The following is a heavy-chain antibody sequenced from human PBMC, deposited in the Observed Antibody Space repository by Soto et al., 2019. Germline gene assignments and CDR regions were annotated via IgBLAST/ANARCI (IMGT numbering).Heavy chain of an antibody. Sequence: PGGSLRLSCAASGFTFSSYAMSWVRQAPGKGLEWVSAISGSGGSTYYADSVKGRFTISRDNSKNTLYLQMNSLRAEDTAVYYCAKDPIVGATGNWFDPWGQGTLVTVYS. V-gene: IGHV3-23*01. J-gene: IGHJ5*02. CDR3: AKDPIVGATGNWFDP. CDR2: ISGSGGST. D-gene: IGHD1-26*01. CDR1: GFTFSSYA.